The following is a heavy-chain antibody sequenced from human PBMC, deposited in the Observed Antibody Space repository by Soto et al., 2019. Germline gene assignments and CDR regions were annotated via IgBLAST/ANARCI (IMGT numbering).Heavy chain of an antibody. Sequence: EVQLVESGGGLVQPGQSLRVSCAASGFSFSSYSMNWVRQAPGKGLEWISYISSSKTYIWYADSVKGRFTISRDNAKNSLSLQMNSLRDEDTAVYYCVRDSGWAFDIWGLGIMVTVSS. J-gene: IGHJ3*02. CDR1: GFSFSSYS. CDR3: VRDSGWAFDI. D-gene: IGHD6-19*01. CDR2: ISSSKTYI. V-gene: IGHV3-48*02.